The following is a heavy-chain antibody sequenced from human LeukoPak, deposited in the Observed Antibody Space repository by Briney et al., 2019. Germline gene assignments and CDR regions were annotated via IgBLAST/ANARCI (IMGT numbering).Heavy chain of an antibody. CDR3: AREEILTPPRSRDAFDS. D-gene: IGHD3-9*01. Sequence: PSETLSLTCTVSGYSISSGFYWGWIRQPPGKGLEWIGNVYHGGSSYYNPSLKSRITISVDTSKNQFSLNLYSVTAADTGVYYCAREEILTPPRSRDAFDSWGQGTMVTVSS. V-gene: IGHV4-38-2*02. CDR2: VYHGGSS. CDR1: GYSISSGFY. J-gene: IGHJ3*02.